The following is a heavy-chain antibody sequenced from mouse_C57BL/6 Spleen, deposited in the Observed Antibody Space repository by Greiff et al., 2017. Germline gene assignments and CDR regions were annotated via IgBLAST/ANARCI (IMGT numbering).Heavy chain of an antibody. J-gene: IGHJ3*01. CDR3: ATPFRGLLYPSFAY. Sequence: EVHLVESGGGLVKPGGSLKLSCAASGFTFSDYGMHWVRQAPEKGLEWVAYISSGSSTIYYADTVKGRFTISRDNAKNTLFLQMTSLRSEDTAMYYCATPFRGLLYPSFAYWGQGTLVTVSA. CDR1: GFTFSDYG. CDR2: ISSGSSTI. D-gene: IGHD2-12*01. V-gene: IGHV5-17*01.